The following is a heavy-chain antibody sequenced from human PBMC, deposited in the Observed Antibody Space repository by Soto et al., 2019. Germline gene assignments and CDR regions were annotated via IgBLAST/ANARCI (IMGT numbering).Heavy chain of an antibody. J-gene: IGHJ6*02. CDR2: INPSGGST. CDR1: GYTFTSYY. CDR3: ARDPVGAMFSIAADSESYGMDV. V-gene: IGHV1-46*01. D-gene: IGHD6-13*01. Sequence: ASVKVSCKASGYTFTSYYMHWVRQAPGQGLEWMGIINPSGGSTSYAQKFQGRVTMTRDTSTSTVYMELSSLRSEDTAVYYCARDPVGAMFSIAADSESYGMDVWGQGTTVTVSS.